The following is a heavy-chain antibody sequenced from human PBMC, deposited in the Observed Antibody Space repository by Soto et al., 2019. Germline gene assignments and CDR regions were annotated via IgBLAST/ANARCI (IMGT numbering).Heavy chain of an antibody. Sequence: SETLSLTCSLSTGSLSTFYWNWIRHPAGGKGLEWIGRIYASGSANYNPSLKSRVTMSVDTSKNQVSLKMNSVTAADTAMYFCARSAIPRAGWFAPWGQGTPVTVSS. V-gene: IGHV4-4*07. CDR1: TGSLSTFY. D-gene: IGHD2-21*02. CDR3: ARSAIPRAGWFAP. CDR2: IYASGSA. J-gene: IGHJ5*02.